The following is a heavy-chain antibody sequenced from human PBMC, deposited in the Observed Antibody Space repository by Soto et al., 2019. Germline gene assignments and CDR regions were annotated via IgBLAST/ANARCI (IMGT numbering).Heavy chain of an antibody. CDR1: GFTFSSYG. CDR2: ISYDGSNK. J-gene: IGHJ4*02. D-gene: IGHD1-1*01. Sequence: GGSLRLSCAASGFTFSSYGMHWVRQAPGKGLEWVAVISYDGSNKYYADSVKGRFTISRDNSKNTLYLQMNSLRAEDTAVYYCAKELQLELGPLDYWGQGTLVTVPS. CDR3: AKELQLELGPLDY. V-gene: IGHV3-30*18.